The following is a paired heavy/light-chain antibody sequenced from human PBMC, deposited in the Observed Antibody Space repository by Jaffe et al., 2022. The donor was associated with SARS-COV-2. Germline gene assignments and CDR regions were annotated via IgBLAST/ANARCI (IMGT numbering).Heavy chain of an antibody. Sequence: QVQLQESGPGLVKPSETLSLTCSVSGDSISSGDYFWNWIRQHPGKGLEWIAYIYYSGSAYYNPSLRSRALISLDTSKNQVSLKLSSVTAADTAVYYCVRDSNRDDSGIGSFDSWGQGTRVTVAS. V-gene: IGHV4-31*03. D-gene: IGHD3-10*01. CDR1: GDSISSGDYF. J-gene: IGHJ4*02. CDR2: IYYSGSA. CDR3: VRDSNRDDSGIGSFDS.
Light chain of an antibody. CDR3: QQYYEIPYT. V-gene: IGKV4-1*01. CDR1: QNILYSSNNKNY. J-gene: IGKJ2*01. Sequence: DIVMTQSPDSLAVSLGERATINCKSSQNILYSSNNKNYLAWYQQKPGQPPKLLIYWASTRESGVPDRFSGGGSGTDFALTISSLQAEDVAVYFCQQYYEIPYTFGQGTKLEIK. CDR2: WAS.